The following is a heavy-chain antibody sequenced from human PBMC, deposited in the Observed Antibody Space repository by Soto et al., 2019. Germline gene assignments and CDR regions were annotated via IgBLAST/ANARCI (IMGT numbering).Heavy chain of an antibody. J-gene: IGHJ6*02. D-gene: IGHD3-10*01. CDR2: MNPNSGNT. CDR1: GYTFTSYD. V-gene: IGHV1-8*01. Sequence: QVQLVQSGAEVKKPGASVKVSCKASGYTFTSYDINWVRQATGQGLEWMGWMNPNSGNTGYAQKFQGRVTMTRNTSISTAYMELSSLRSEYTAVYYCARSYYYGSGRHYYYYGMDVWGQGTTVTVSS. CDR3: ARSYYYGSGRHYYYYGMDV.